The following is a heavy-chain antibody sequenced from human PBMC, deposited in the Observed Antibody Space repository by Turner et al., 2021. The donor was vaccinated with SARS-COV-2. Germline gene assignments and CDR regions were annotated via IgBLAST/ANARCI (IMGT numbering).Heavy chain of an antibody. D-gene: IGHD3-10*01. J-gene: IGHJ4*02. CDR2: IDSGGTT. CDR3: ARGEIRGVTGDY. Sequence: EVQLVQSGGGLVQPGGSLRLSCTASGFTVSNNYMSWVRQGPGKGLEWVSLIDSGGTTKYADSVKGRFTISRDNSKNTLYLQMNSLRAEDTAVYYCARGEIRGVTGDYWGRGTLVTVSS. CDR1: GFTVSNNY. V-gene: IGHV3-66*01.